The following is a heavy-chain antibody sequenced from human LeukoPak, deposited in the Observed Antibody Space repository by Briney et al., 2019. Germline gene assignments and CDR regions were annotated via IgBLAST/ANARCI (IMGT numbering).Heavy chain of an antibody. D-gene: IGHD2-15*01. CDR1: GFTFSSYW. CDR2: IKQDGSKK. J-gene: IGHJ5*02. V-gene: IGHV3-7*04. Sequence: PGGSLRLSCAVSGFTFSSYWMTWVRQAPGKGLEWVANIKQDGSKKYYVDSVKGRFTISRDNAKNSQYLQMNSLRAEDTAVYYCARGINWFDPWGQGTLVTVSS. CDR3: ARGINWFDP.